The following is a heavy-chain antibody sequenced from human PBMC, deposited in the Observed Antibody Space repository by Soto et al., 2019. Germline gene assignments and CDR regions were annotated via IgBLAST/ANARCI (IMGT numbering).Heavy chain of an antibody. D-gene: IGHD5-18*01. CDR3: ARAAYSYGTAYLSYYYGMDV. V-gene: IGHV1-69*13. CDR2: IIPIFGTA. J-gene: IGHJ6*02. CDR1: GGTLSTYA. Sequence: SVKVSCKASGGTLSTYAISWVRQAPGQGLEWVGGIIPIFGTANYAQKFQGRVTLTADESTSPAYMELSSLRSEDTAVYYCARAAYSYGTAYLSYYYGMDVWGQGTPVTVSS.